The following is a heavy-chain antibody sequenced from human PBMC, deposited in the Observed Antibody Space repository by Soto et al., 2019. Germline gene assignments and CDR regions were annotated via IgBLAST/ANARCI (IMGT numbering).Heavy chain of an antibody. CDR2: INAGNGXX. V-gene: IGHV1-3*01. CDR1: GYTFTSYA. J-gene: IGHJ4*02. Sequence: QVQLVQSGAEVKKPGASVKVSCKTSGYTFTSYAMXXXXXAXXXRLEWMGWINAGNGXXTXXQKFQGRVTITRDTXXXXXXXXXXXXXXXXXXXXXXXXXXXXXXXXYWGQGTLVTVSS. CDR3: XXXXXXXXXXY.